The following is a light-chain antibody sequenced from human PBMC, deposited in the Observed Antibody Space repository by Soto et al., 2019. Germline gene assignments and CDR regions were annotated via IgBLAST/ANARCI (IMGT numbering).Light chain of an antibody. J-gene: IGKJ1*01. CDR1: QSVSSS. CDR3: HQRQSWPRT. CDR2: LTS. V-gene: IGKV3-11*01. Sequence: EIVVTQSPATLSVSPGERVTLSCRASQSVSSSLAWYQQRPGQAPRLLIYLTSNRAAGIPARFSGSGSETDFTLTISDVEPEDFAVYYCHQRQSWPRTFGQGTKVDIK.